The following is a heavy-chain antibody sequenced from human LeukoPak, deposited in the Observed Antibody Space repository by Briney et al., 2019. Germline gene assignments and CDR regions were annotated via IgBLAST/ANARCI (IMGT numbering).Heavy chain of an antibody. CDR1: GYTFIGYY. Sequence: ASVKVSCKVSGYTFIGYYIHWVRQAPGQGLEWMGWINPNSGATNYAQKFQGRVTMTRDRSISTAYMEPNWLTSDDTAVYYCTRETGGSTLVTLPSDNWGQGTPVTVSS. J-gene: IGHJ4*02. V-gene: IGHV1-2*02. CDR3: TRETGGSTLVTLPSDN. D-gene: IGHD4-23*01. CDR2: INPNSGAT.